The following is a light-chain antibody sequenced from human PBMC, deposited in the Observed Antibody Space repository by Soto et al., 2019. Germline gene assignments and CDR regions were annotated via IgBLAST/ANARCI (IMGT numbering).Light chain of an antibody. Sequence: EIVMTQSPATLSVSPGERATLSCRASQSVSSNLAWYQQKPGQDPRLLIYGASTRTTGIPASFSGSGAGTEFTLTTSSRQSEAFAVYYCQQYNNWTPPLTFGEGTKVEI. CDR1: QSVSSN. CDR3: QQYNNWTPPLT. J-gene: IGKJ4*01. CDR2: GAS. V-gene: IGKV3-15*01.